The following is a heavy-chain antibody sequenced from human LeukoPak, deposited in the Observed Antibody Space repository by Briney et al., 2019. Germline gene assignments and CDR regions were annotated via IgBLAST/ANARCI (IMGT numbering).Heavy chain of an antibody. Sequence: GGSLRLSCAASGFTFSSYAIHWLRQAPGKGLEWVALISYDGSNKYYADSVKGRFTISRDKSKNTLYLQMNSLRAEDTAVYYCARSGGSYSHYYYYMDVWGKGTTVTVSS. CDR2: ISYDGSNK. CDR3: ARSGGSYSHYYYYMDV. D-gene: IGHD1-26*01. J-gene: IGHJ6*03. V-gene: IGHV3-30*04. CDR1: GFTFSSYA.